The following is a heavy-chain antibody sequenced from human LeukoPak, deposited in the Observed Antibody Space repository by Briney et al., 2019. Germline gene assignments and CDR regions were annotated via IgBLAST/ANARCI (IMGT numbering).Heavy chain of an antibody. J-gene: IGHJ3*02. V-gene: IGHV3-7*03. Sequence: GGSLRLSCAASGFTFSSYWMSWVRQAPGKGLEWVANIKQDGSEKYYVDSVKGRFTISRDNAKNSLYLQMNSLRAEDTALYHCARGAYYDSSDAFDIWGQGTKVTVSS. CDR2: IKQDGSEK. D-gene: IGHD3-22*01. CDR1: GFTFSSYW. CDR3: ARGAYYDSSDAFDI.